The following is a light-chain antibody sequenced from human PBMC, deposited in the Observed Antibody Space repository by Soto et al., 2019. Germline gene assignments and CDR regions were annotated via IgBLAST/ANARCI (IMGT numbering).Light chain of an antibody. CDR2: DVS. J-gene: IGLJ1*01. CDR3: SSYTSSSTLGV. V-gene: IGLV2-14*01. CDR1: SSDVGGYNY. Sequence: QSALTQPASVSGSPGQSITLSCTGTSSDVGGYNYVSWYQQHPGKAPKLMIYDVSNRPSGVSNRFSGSKSGNTASLTISGLQAEDEADYYRSSYTSSSTLGVFGTGTKVTVL.